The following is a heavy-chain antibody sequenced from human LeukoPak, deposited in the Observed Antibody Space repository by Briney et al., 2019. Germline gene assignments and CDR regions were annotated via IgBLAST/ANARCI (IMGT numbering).Heavy chain of an antibody. CDR2: IWYDGSNK. CDR1: GFTFSSYG. J-gene: IGHJ6*02. Sequence: GGPLRLSCAASGFTFSSYGMNWVRQAPGKGLEWVAVIWYDGSNKYYADSLKGRFTISRDNSKNTLYLQMNSLRAEDTAVYYCARAQDIVLVPAGYGMDVWGQGTTVTVS. V-gene: IGHV3-33*01. D-gene: IGHD2-2*01. CDR3: ARAQDIVLVPAGYGMDV.